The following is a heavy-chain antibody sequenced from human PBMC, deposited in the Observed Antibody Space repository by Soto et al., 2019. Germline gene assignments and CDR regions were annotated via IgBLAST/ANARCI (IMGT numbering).Heavy chain of an antibody. CDR1: GGSISSGGYS. Sequence: SETLSLTCAVSGGSISSGGYSWSWIRQPPGKGLEWIGYIYHSGTTYYNPSLKSRVTISIDRSKNQLSLKLSSVTAADTAVYSCARDGSGWAADDTYFDYWGQGTLVTVSS. D-gene: IGHD6-19*01. J-gene: IGHJ4*02. CDR2: IYHSGTT. V-gene: IGHV4-30-2*01. CDR3: ARDGSGWAADDTYFDY.